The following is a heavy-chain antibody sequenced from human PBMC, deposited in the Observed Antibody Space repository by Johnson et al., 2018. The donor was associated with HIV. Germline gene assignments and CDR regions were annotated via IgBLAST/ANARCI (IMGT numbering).Heavy chain of an antibody. Sequence: EVQLVESGGDLVQPGGSLRLSCAASRFTFSSYDMHWVRQATGKGLEWVSAIGTAGDTYYPGSVKGRFTISRENAKNSLYLQMNSLRAGDTAVYYCARGAVGGTTYAFDIWGQGTIVTVSS. CDR1: RFTFSSYD. D-gene: IGHD1-26*01. CDR3: ARGAVGGTTYAFDI. V-gene: IGHV3-13*01. CDR2: IGTAGDT. J-gene: IGHJ3*02.